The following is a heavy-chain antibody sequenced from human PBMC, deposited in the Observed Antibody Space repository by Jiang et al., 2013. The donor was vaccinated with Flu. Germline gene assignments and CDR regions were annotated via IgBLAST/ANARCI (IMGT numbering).Heavy chain of an antibody. CDR3: ARQTLTTVTANYFDY. V-gene: IGHV4-39*01. D-gene: IGHD4-17*01. CDR2: FYYTGST. Sequence: LEWIGSFYYTGSTYYNPSLKSRVSISVDTSKNQFSLKLSSVTAADTAVYYCARQTLTTVTANYFDYWGQGTLVTVSS. J-gene: IGHJ4*02.